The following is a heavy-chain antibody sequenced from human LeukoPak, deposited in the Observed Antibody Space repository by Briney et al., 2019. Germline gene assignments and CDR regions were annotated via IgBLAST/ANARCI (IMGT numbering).Heavy chain of an antibody. CDR1: GFTFSSYG. V-gene: IGHV3-72*01. Sequence: GGSLRLSCAASGFTFSSYGMHWVRQAPGKGLEWVGRIRLKANGYSTDYAASVKGRFTVSRDDSKNSVYLQMNSLKTEDTAVYYCVRAPSAGDWLDPWGRGTLVTVSS. CDR3: VRAPSAGDWLDP. CDR2: IRLKANGYST. J-gene: IGHJ5*02. D-gene: IGHD3-10*01.